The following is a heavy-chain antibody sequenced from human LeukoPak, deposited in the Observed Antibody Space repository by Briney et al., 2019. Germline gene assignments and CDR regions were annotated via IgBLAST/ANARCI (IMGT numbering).Heavy chain of an antibody. CDR3: ARGLNDSWTGENY. V-gene: IGHV4-34*01. CDR2: INHSGST. J-gene: IGHJ4*02. CDR1: DGSFSGYY. Sequence: SETLSLTCAVYDGSFSGYYWSWIRQPPGKGLDWVGEINHSGSTNYNPSLKSRVTISLDTSKSQSSLKVRYVTAADTAVYYCARGLNDSWTGENYWGQGTLVTVSS. D-gene: IGHD3-3*01.